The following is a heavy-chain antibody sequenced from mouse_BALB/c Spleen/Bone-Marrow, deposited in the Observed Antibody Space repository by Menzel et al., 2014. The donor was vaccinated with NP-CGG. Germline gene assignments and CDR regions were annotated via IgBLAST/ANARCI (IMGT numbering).Heavy chain of an antibody. J-gene: IGHJ2*01. V-gene: IGHV2-6-7*01. CDR1: GFSLTVYG. CDR3: AREGNYPDY. CDR2: IWGDGIT. Sequence: VMLVESGPGLVAPSQSLSITCTVSGFSLTVYGVNWVRQPPGKGLEWLGMIWGDGITDYNSAFKSRLSISKDDSKSQVFLKMNSLQTDDTAKYYCAREGNYPDYWGQGTTLTVSS.